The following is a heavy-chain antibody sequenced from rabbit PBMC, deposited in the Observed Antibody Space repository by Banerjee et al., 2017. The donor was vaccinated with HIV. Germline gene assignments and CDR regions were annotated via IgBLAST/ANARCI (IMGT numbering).Heavy chain of an antibody. Sequence: QEQLEESGGGLVQPEGSLTLTCKASGFDFSSNAMCWVRQAPGKGPEWIACIYNGDGSTYYASWAKGRFTISKPSSTTVTLQMTSLTAADTATYFCARDLAGVIGWNFNLWGPGTLVTVS. V-gene: IGHV1S47*01. CDR2: IYNGDGST. CDR3: ARDLAGVIGWNFNL. J-gene: IGHJ4*01. D-gene: IGHD4-1*01. CDR1: GFDFSSNA.